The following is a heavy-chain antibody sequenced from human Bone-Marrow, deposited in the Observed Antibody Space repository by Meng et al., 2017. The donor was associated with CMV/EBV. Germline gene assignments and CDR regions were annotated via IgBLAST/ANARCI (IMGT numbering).Heavy chain of an antibody. CDR2: IYSGGTT. J-gene: IGHJ4*02. CDR1: EFNVTSIY. V-gene: IGHV3-66*02. CDR3: ARGVAGSGYFAY. Sequence: GESLKIPCAAPEFNVTSIYMKWVRQAPGKGLECVSFIYSGGTTSYADSVKGRLTISRDNSKNTLYLQMNSLRAEDTAAYYCARGVAGSGYFAYWGQGTLVTVSS. D-gene: IGHD3-22*01.